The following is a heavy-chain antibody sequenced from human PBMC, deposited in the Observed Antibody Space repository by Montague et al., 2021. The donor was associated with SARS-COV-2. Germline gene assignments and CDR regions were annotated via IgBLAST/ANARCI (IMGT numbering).Heavy chain of an antibody. Sequence: SETLSLTCTVSGGSISTYYWSWIRQPPGKGLEWIAYINYSGITYHNPSLKSRVSVSLDTSKNHFSLNLKSVTAADTAVYYCARSGWLTRGFDSWGQGTLVFVSS. D-gene: IGHD5-12*01. CDR1: GGSISTYY. J-gene: IGHJ4*02. CDR2: INYSGIT. CDR3: ARSGWLTRGFDS. V-gene: IGHV4-59*01.